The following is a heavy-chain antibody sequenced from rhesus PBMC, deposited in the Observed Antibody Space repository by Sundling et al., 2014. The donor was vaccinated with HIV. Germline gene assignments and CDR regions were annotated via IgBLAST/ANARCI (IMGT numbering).Heavy chain of an antibody. Sequence: EVQLVESGGGLVQPGGSLRLSCAASGFNFSSSAMYWVRQASGKGLEWIGRIRSKSNNYDTTYSESVKGRFTISRDDSKETLYLQMNSLKTEDTAMYYCARLAYNHRDVWGPGVLVTVSS. V-gene: IGHV3-118*01. CDR2: IRSKSNNYDT. D-gene: IGHD1-26*01. CDR1: GFNFSSSA. J-gene: IGHJ5-1*01. CDR3: ARLAYNHRDV.